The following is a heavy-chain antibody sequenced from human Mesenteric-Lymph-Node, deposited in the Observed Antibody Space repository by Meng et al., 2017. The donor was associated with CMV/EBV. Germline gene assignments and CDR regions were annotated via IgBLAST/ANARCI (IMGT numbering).Heavy chain of an antibody. CDR2: INPNSGGT. J-gene: IGHJ6*02. CDR3: ARVGRKSEPVGMDV. Sequence: ASVKVSCKASGYTFTGYYMHWVRQAPGQGLEWMGWINPNSGGTNYAQKFQGRVTMTRDTSISTAYMELSRLRSDDTAVYYCARVGRKSEPVGMDVWGQGNTVTVSS. V-gene: IGHV1-2*02. CDR1: GYTFTGYY. D-gene: IGHD1-26*01.